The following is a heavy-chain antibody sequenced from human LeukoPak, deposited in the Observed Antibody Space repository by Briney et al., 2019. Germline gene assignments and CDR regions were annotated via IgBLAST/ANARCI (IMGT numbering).Heavy chain of an antibody. J-gene: IGHJ6*02. CDR2: ISGSGGST. Sequence: EGSLRLSCAASGFTFSSYAMSWVRQAPGKGLEWVSAISGSGGSTYYADSVKGRFTISRDNSKNTLYLQMNSLRAEDTAVYYCAKEGGGSYYYYGMDVWGQGTTVTVSS. D-gene: IGHD1-26*01. CDR3: AKEGGGSYYYYGMDV. V-gene: IGHV3-23*01. CDR1: GFTFSSYA.